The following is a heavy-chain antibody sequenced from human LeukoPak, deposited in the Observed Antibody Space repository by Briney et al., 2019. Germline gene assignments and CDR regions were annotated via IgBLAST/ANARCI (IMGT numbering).Heavy chain of an antibody. V-gene: IGHV3-23*01. CDR2: ISGSGGST. Sequence: GGSLRLSCAASGFTFSSYAMSWVRQAPGKGLEWVSAISGSGGSTYYADSVKGRFTISRDNSKNALYLQMNSLRAEDTAVYYCAKTLGHDVLVAWDYDFWSGYYRYPYYFDYWGQGTLVTVSS. J-gene: IGHJ4*02. D-gene: IGHD3-3*01. CDR3: AKTLGHDVLVAWDYDFWSGYYRYPYYFDY. CDR1: GFTFSSYA.